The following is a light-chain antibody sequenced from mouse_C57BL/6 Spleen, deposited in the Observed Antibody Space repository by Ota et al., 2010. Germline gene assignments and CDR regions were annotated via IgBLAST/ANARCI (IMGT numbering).Light chain of an antibody. CDR2: GAS. CDR3: QNDHSYPXT. CDR1: QSLLNXGNQKNY. V-gene: IGKV8-28*01. Sequence: IMMTQSPSSLAVSAGEKVTMSCKSSQSLLNXGNQKNYLAWYQQKPGQPPKLLIYGASTRESGVPDRFTGSGSGTDFTLTISSVQAEDLAVYYCQNDHSYPXTFGG. J-gene: IGKJ2*01.